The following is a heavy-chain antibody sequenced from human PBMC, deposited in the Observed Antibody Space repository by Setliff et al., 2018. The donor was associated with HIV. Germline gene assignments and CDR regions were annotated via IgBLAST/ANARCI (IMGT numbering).Heavy chain of an antibody. Sequence: GGSLRLSCAASGFTFSTYSMNWVRQAPGKGLEWVACISSSSSIIYYADSVKGRVTISRDNAKNPLYPQMISVRDEDTAVYYCAREPKIWSGYYSHFYYMDVWGKGTTVTVSS. CDR2: ISSSSSII. D-gene: IGHD3-3*01. CDR1: GFTFSTYS. J-gene: IGHJ6*03. V-gene: IGHV3-48*02. CDR3: AREPKIWSGYYSHFYYMDV.